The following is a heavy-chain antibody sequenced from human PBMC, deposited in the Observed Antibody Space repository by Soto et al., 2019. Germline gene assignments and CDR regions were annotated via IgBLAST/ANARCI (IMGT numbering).Heavy chain of an antibody. CDR3: ARPSGYCSGGICYAFDI. Sequence: SETLSLTCAVYGGSFSGYYWSWIRQPPGKGLEWIGEINHSGSTNYNPSLKSRVTISGDTSKNQFSLKLSSVTAADTAVYYCARPSGYCSGGICYAFDIWGQGTMVTVSS. V-gene: IGHV4-34*01. CDR2: INHSGST. D-gene: IGHD2-15*01. CDR1: GGSFSGYY. J-gene: IGHJ3*02.